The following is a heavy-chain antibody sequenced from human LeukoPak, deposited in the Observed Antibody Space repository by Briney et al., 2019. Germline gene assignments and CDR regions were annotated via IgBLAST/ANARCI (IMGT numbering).Heavy chain of an antibody. CDR3: ARNSSYYNTGGFDY. Sequence: SETLTLTCTVSGASIRGSSYYWAWIRQTPGKGLEWVGSIYYSGSTHYTPSLKSRLTMSVDTSKNQFSLRVSSVTAADTAVYYCARNSSYYNTGGFDYWGQGILVTVSS. CDR2: IYYSGST. V-gene: IGHV4-39*01. CDR1: GASIRGSSYY. J-gene: IGHJ4*02. D-gene: IGHD3-10*01.